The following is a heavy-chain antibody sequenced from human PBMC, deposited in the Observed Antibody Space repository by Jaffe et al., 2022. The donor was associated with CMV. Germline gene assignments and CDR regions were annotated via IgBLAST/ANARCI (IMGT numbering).Heavy chain of an antibody. V-gene: IGHV2-70*15. CDR1: GFSLSTSGMC. J-gene: IGHJ4*02. CDR2: IDWDDDK. CDR3: ARIRTFGYSYEHYFDY. D-gene: IGHD5-18*01. Sequence: QVTLRESGPALVKPTQTLTLTCTFSGFSLSTSGMCVSWIRQPPGKALEWLARIDWDDDKYYSTSLKTRLTISKDTSKNQVVLTMTNMDPVDTATYYCARIRTFGYSYEHYFDYWGQGTLVTVSS.